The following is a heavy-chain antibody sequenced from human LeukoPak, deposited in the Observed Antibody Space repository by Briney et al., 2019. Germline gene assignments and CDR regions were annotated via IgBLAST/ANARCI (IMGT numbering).Heavy chain of an antibody. Sequence: QPGGSLRLSCAASGFTFSSYAMSWVRQAPGKGLEWVSVVSSGGDTYYADSVRGRFVISRDHSKNTLYLQMNGLRAEDTAVYYCTRGVWDWGQGTLVTVSS. V-gene: IGHV3-53*01. CDR1: GFTFSSYA. CDR3: TRGVWD. J-gene: IGHJ4*02. CDR2: VSSGGDT. D-gene: IGHD1-26*01.